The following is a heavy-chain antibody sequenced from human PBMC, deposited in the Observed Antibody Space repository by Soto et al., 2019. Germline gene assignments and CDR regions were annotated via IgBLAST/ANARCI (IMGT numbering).Heavy chain of an antibody. CDR1: GDSVSSNSAA. Sequence: SQTLSLTCAISGDSVSSNSAAWNWIRQSPSRGLEWLGRTYYRSKWYNDYAVSVKSRITISPDTSKNQFSLQLNSVTPEDTAVYYCARSYFGAGAPYYYYGMDVWGQGTTVTVSS. D-gene: IGHD7-27*01. CDR3: ARSYFGAGAPYYYYGMDV. CDR2: TYYRSKWYN. J-gene: IGHJ6*02. V-gene: IGHV6-1*01.